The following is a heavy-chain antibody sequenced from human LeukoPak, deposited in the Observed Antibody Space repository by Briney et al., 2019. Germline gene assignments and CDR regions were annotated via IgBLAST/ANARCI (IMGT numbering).Heavy chain of an antibody. CDR2: IYHSGST. Sequence: SETLSLTCAVSGYSINSGYYWGWVRPPPGKGLTWIGTIYHSGSTYYNPSLKRRVTISVDTSKNQFSLKLSSVTAADTAVYYCARGVERWLQFPDAFDVWGQGTMVTVSS. CDR1: GYSINSGYY. CDR3: ARGVERWLQFPDAFDV. D-gene: IGHD5-24*01. J-gene: IGHJ3*01. V-gene: IGHV4-38-2*01.